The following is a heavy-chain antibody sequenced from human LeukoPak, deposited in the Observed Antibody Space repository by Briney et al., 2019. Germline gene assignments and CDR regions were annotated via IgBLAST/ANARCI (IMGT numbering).Heavy chain of an antibody. D-gene: IGHD3-3*01. CDR1: GFTFSSYW. V-gene: IGHV3-7*01. Sequence: GGSPRLSCAASGFTFSSYWMSWVRQAPGKGLEWVANIKQDGSEKYYVDSVKGRFTISRDNAKNSLYLQMNSLRAEDTAVYYCARDAWGWSGYYSYFDYWGQGTLVTVSS. CDR2: IKQDGSEK. CDR3: ARDAWGWSGYYSYFDY. J-gene: IGHJ4*02.